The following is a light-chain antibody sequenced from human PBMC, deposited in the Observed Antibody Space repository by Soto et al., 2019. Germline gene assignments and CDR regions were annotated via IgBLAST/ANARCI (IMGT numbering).Light chain of an antibody. V-gene: IGLV2-23*01. J-gene: IGLJ3*02. Sequence: QSALTQPASVSGSPGQSITISCTGTSSDVGRYNLVSWYQQHPGKAPKLMIYEDNRRPSGVSNRFSGSKSDNTASLTISGLQAEDEADYYCCSYAGSSAWLFGGGTKVTVL. CDR3: CSYAGSSAWL. CDR1: SSDVGRYNL. CDR2: EDN.